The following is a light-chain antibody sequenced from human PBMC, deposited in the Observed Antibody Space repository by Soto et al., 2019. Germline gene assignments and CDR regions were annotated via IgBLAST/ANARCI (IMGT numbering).Light chain of an antibody. CDR3: NSYAGSNNWV. CDR1: SSDVGGYNY. Sequence: QSALTQPASVSGSPGQSITISCTGTSSDVGGYNYVSWYQQHPGNAPKLMIYEVSKRPSGVPDRFSGSKSGNTASLTVSGLQAEDEADYYCNSYAGSNNWVFGGGTKLTVL. J-gene: IGLJ3*02. CDR2: EVS. V-gene: IGLV2-8*01.